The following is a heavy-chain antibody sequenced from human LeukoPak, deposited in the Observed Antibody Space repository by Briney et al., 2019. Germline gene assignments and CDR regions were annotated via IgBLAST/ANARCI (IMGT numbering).Heavy chain of an antibody. J-gene: IGHJ6*02. D-gene: IGHD4-17*01. CDR1: GYTFTGYY. CDR2: INPNSGGT. Sequence: ASVKVSFKASGYTFTGYYMHWVRQAPGQGLEWMGWINPNSGGTNYAQKFQGRVTMTRDTSISTAYMELSRLRSDDTAVYYCAREGYGDHTEYYYYYGMDVWGQGTTVTVSS. CDR3: AREGYGDHTEYYYYYGMDV. V-gene: IGHV1-2*02.